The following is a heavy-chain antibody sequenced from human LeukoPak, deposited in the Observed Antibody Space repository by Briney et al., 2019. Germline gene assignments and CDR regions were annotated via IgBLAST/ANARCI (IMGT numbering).Heavy chain of an antibody. D-gene: IGHD3-9*01. Sequence: SVKVSCKASGGTFSSYAISWVRQAPGQGLEWMGGIIPIFGTANYAQKFQGRVTITADESTSTAYMELSSLRSEDTAVYYCARVRGDILTGYTGGDFDYWGQGTLITVSS. CDR3: ARVRGDILTGYTGGDFDY. J-gene: IGHJ4*02. V-gene: IGHV1-69*13. CDR2: IIPIFGTA. CDR1: GGTFSSYA.